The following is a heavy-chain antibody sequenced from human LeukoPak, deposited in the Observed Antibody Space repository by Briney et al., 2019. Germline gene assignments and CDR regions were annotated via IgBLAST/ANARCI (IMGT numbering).Heavy chain of an antibody. D-gene: IGHD3-10*01. CDR2: ISSSSSTI. Sequence: PGGSLRLSCAASVFTFSGYSMIWVRQAPGKGLEWVSYISSSSSTIYYADSVKGRFTISRDNAKNSLYLQMNSLRAEDTAVYYCARDTMAPYYYYYMDVWGKGTTVTVSS. J-gene: IGHJ6*03. V-gene: IGHV3-48*01. CDR1: VFTFSGYS. CDR3: ARDTMAPYYYYYMDV.